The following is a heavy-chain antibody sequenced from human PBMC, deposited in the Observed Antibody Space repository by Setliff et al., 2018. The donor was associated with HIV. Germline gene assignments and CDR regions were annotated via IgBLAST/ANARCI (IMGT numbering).Heavy chain of an antibody. V-gene: IGHV4-39*01. J-gene: IGHJ1*01. D-gene: IGHD2-21*02. CDR3: AGHYGAVKSVVTVVAKYFPH. CDR1: GGSIRSSSYY. Sequence: SETLSLTCNVSGGSIRSSSYYWGWIRQPPGKGLEWIGSIYYRGNTYYNPSLKSRVTISVDTSKNQFSLKLTSVTAADTAVYYCAGHYGAVKSVVTVVAKYFPHWGQGTLVTVSS. CDR2: IYYRGNT.